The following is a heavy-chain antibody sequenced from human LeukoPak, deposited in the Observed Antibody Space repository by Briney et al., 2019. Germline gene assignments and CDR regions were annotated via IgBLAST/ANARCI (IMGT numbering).Heavy chain of an antibody. CDR1: GYSFTSYW. CDR3: ARHFSDSSVGNWFDP. CDR2: IYPGDSDT. Sequence: GESLKISCKGSGYSFTSYWIGWVRQMPGKGLEWMGIIYPGDSDTRYSPSFQGQVTISADKPISTAYLQWSSLKASDTVMYYCARHFSDSSVGNWFDPWGQGTLVTVSS. V-gene: IGHV5-51*01. D-gene: IGHD3-22*01. J-gene: IGHJ5*02.